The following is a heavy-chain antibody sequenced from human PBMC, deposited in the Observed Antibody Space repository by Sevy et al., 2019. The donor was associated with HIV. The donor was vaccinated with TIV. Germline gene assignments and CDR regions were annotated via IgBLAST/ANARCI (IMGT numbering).Heavy chain of an antibody. V-gene: IGHV3-7*01. Sequence: RGYLRLSCAASGFTFSPYWMTWVRQAPGKGLEWVANIRPDGSDKYYVDSVKGRFTISRDNAKNSLYLQMNSRRADDTAMYYCARGVGLDCWGQGALVTVSS. D-gene: IGHD1-26*01. J-gene: IGHJ4*02. CDR1: GFTFSPYW. CDR2: IRPDGSDK. CDR3: ARGVGLDC.